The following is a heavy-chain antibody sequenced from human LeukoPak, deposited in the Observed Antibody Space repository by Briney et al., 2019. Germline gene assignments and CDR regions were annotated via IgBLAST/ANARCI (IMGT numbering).Heavy chain of an antibody. V-gene: IGHV1-46*01. CDR3: ARDPDPARMYSGSSRNWFDP. CDR2: INPSGGST. D-gene: IGHD1-26*01. Sequence: GASVNVSCKASGYTFTSYYMHWVRQAPGQGLEWMGIINPSGGSTSYAQKFQGRVTITRDTSASTAYMELSSLRSEDTAVYYCARDPDPARMYSGSSRNWFDPWSQGTLVTVSS. J-gene: IGHJ5*02. CDR1: GYTFTSYY.